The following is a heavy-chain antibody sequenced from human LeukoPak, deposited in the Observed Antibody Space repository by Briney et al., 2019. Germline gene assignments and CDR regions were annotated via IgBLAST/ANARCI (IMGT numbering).Heavy chain of an antibody. V-gene: IGHV4-39*01. D-gene: IGHD5/OR15-5a*01. CDR3: ESPSISASTYDY. CDR1: GGSISSSTYY. J-gene: IGHJ4*02. CDR2: INYSGNT. Sequence: SETLSLTCTVSGGSISSSTYYWGWIRQPPGKGLEWIGSINYSGNTYYNPSLKSRVTISVDTSKNQFSLRLSSVTAADTALYYWESPSISASTYDYWGQGTLVTVSS.